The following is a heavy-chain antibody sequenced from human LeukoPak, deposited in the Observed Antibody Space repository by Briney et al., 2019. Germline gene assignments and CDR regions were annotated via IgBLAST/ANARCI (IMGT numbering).Heavy chain of an antibody. J-gene: IGHJ4*02. CDR3: AKDRSGWYYFDY. D-gene: IGHD6-19*01. CDR2: ISGSGGST. Sequence: GGSLRLSCAASGFTFSSYSMNWVRQAPGKELEWVSGISGSGGSTYYADSVKGRFTISRDTSKNTLYLQMNSLRAEDTAVYYCAKDRSGWYYFDYWGQGTLVTVSS. V-gene: IGHV3-23*01. CDR1: GFTFSSYS.